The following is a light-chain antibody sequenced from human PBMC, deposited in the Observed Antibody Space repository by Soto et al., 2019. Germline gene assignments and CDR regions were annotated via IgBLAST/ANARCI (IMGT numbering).Light chain of an antibody. V-gene: IGKV1-33*01. CDR2: DAS. CDR1: QDISNY. J-gene: IGKJ5*01. Sequence: IQMTQSPSTLSASVGDRVTITCQASQDISNYLNWYQQKPGKAPKLLIYDASNLETGVPSRFSGSGSGTDFTFTISSLQPEDIATYYCQQYDNPPITFGQGTRLE. CDR3: QQYDNPPIT.